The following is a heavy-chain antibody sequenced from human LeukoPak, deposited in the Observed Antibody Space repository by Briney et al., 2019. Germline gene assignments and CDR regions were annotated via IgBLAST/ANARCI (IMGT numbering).Heavy chain of an antibody. CDR1: GFTFSSNG. Sequence: PGGSLRLSCAASGFTFSSNGMHWVRQAPGKGLEWVAVIWYDGSNKYYADSVKGRFTISRDNSKNTLYLQMNSLRAEDTAVYYCARDGLRAAGTHFDYWGQGTLVTVSS. D-gene: IGHD6-13*01. CDR2: IWYDGSNK. J-gene: IGHJ4*02. CDR3: ARDGLRAAGTHFDY. V-gene: IGHV3-33*01.